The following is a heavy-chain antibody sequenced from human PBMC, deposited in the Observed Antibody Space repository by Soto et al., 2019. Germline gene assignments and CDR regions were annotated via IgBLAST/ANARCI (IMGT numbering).Heavy chain of an antibody. J-gene: IGHJ5*02. D-gene: IGHD6-6*01. V-gene: IGHV1-18*01. CDR3: ARDLIAVRPGWFDP. CDR2: ISAYNGNT. CDR1: GYTFNSYG. Sequence: GASVKVSCKASGYTFNSYGISWVRQAPGQGLEWMGWISAYNGNTNYAQKVQGRVTLTTDTSTSTAYMELRSLTSDDTAVYYCARDLIAVRPGWFDPWGQGTLVTVSS.